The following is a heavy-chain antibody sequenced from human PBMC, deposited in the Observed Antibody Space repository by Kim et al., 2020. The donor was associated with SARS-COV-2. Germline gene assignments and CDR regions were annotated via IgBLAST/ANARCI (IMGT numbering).Heavy chain of an antibody. CDR1: GFTFSSYA. CDR2: ISYDGSNK. V-gene: IGHV3-30*04. CDR3: ARDRWLGYFDWLLESYY. J-gene: IGHJ6*01. D-gene: IGHD3-9*01. Sequence: GGSLRLSCAASGFTFSSYAMHWVRRAPGKGLEWVAVISYDGSNKYYADSVKGRFTISRDNSKNTLYLQMNSLRAEDTAVYYCARDRWLGYFDWLLESYY.